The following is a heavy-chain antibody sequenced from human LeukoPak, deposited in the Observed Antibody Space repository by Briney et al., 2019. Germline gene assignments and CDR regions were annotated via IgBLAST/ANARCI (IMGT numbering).Heavy chain of an antibody. Sequence: PGGSLRLSCAASGFTVSTNYMNWVRQGPGKGLEWVSIIYSGGSTYYADSVKGRFTISRDNSKNTVYLQMNSLRAEDTAVYYCVRVRVYEPYGMDVWGQGTTVTVSS. CDR2: IYSGGST. CDR3: VRVRVYEPYGMDV. J-gene: IGHJ6*02. CDR1: GFTVSTNY. D-gene: IGHD5/OR15-5a*01. V-gene: IGHV3-53*01.